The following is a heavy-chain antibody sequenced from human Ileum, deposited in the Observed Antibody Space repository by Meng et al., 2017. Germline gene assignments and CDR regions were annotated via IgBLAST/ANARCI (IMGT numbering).Heavy chain of an antibody. CDR1: GFRMRQVS. D-gene: IGHD6-13*01. CDR2: LSFTSDFI. J-gene: IGHJ5*02. Sequence: EERLVESGGGLVRPGGSLRLSCEASGFRMRQVSMTWVRQAPGKGLEWVASLSFTSDFIYYGDSVKGRFNISRDNDRDLVFLDMSDLRGDDTAVYFCARGAGAAVVGRYLDLWGQGTLVTVSS. CDR3: ARGAGAAVVGRYLDL. V-gene: IGHV3-21*01.